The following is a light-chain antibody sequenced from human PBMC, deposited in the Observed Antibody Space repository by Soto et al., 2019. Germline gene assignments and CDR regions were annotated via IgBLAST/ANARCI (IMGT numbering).Light chain of an antibody. J-gene: IGKJ4*01. Sequence: DIQMTQSPSTLSASVGDRVTITCRASQTVGSWLAWYQQKPGTAPKFLIYDASTLESGVPSRFGGSGSGTEFTLTISSLQPDDFATYYCQQYDNYPLTFGGGTKVEIK. CDR2: DAS. CDR1: QTVGSW. CDR3: QQYDNYPLT. V-gene: IGKV1-5*01.